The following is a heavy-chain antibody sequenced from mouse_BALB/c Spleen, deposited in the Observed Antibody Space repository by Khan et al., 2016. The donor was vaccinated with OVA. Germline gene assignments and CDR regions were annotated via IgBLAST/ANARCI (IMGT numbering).Heavy chain of an antibody. J-gene: IGHJ4*01. Sequence: DLVKPGASVKLSCKASGYTFTSYWINWIKQRPGQGLEWLGRIAPGSSNAYYKDMFKGKATLTVNTSSSKAYIQLSSLSSEDSAVYFCARENYYGRSCYTMDYWGQGTSVTVSS. V-gene: IGHV1S41*01. CDR1: GYTFTSYW. CDR3: ARENYYGRSCYTMDY. CDR2: IAPGSSNA. D-gene: IGHD1-1*01.